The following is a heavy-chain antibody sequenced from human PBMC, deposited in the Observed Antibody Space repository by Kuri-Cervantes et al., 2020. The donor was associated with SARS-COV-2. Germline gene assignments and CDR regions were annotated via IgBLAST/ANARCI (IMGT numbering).Heavy chain of an antibody. Sequence: GESLKISCVASGFSFSDAWMSWVRQTPGKGLEWVGRFKSKAAGGTTVYAAPVQGRFTISRDDSKSIAYLQMNSLKTEDTAVYYCTSHDFWSGIFFDYWGQGTLVTVSS. CDR3: TSHDFWSGIFFDY. CDR1: GFSFSDAW. CDR2: FKSKAAGGTT. V-gene: IGHV3-15*01. J-gene: IGHJ4*02. D-gene: IGHD3-3*01.